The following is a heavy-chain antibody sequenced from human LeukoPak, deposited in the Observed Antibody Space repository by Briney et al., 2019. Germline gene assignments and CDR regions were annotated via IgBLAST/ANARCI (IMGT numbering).Heavy chain of an antibody. J-gene: IGHJ4*02. Sequence: SETLSLTCAVYGGSFSGYYWSWIRQPPGKGLEWIGEINHSGSTNYNPSLKSRVTISVDTSKNQFSLKLSSVTAADTAVYYCARRVSTHIAAAGRARWVDYWGQGTLVTVSS. D-gene: IGHD6-13*01. CDR3: ARRVSTHIAAAGRARWVDY. CDR1: GGSFSGYY. V-gene: IGHV4-34*01. CDR2: INHSGST.